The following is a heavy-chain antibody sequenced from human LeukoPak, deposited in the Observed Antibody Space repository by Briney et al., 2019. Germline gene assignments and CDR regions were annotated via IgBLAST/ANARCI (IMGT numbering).Heavy chain of an antibody. V-gene: IGHV3-48*02. Sequence: GGSLRLSCAASGFSFSSYAMNWVRQAPGKGLEWGSYISSSGSTIYYADSVKGRFTISRDNAKNSLYVQMNSLRDEDSAVYYCARVGSYYDLSYWGQGTLVTVSS. D-gene: IGHD1-26*01. CDR1: GFSFSSYA. CDR2: ISSSGSTI. CDR3: ARVGSYYDLSY. J-gene: IGHJ4*02.